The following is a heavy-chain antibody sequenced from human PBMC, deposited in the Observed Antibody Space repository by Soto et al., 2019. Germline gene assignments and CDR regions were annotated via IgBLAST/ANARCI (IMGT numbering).Heavy chain of an antibody. CDR3: ARGGFYYDSSGYSSLDY. CDR1: GGTFSSYA. Sequence: QVQLVQSGAEVKKPGSSVKVSCKASGGTFSSYAISWVRQAPGQGLEWMGGIIPIFGTANYAQKFQGRVTSTADESTSTAYMERSSLRSEDTAVYYCARGGFYYDSSGYSSLDYWGKGTLVTVSS. V-gene: IGHV1-69*01. D-gene: IGHD3-22*01. J-gene: IGHJ4*02. CDR2: IIPIFGTA.